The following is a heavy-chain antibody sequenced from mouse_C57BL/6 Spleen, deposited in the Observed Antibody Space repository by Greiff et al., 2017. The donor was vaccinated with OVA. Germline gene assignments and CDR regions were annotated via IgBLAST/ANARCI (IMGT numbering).Heavy chain of an antibody. V-gene: IGHV2-5*01. CDR2: IWRGGST. J-gene: IGHJ4*01. D-gene: IGHD2-3*01. CDR1: GFSLTSYG. Sequence: VMLVESGPGLVQPSQSLSITCTVSGFSLTSYGVHWVRQSPGKGLEWLGVIWRGGSTDYNAAFMSRLSITKDNSKSQVFFKMNSLQADDTAIYYCAKKDGYYYAMDYWGQGTSVTVSS. CDR3: AKKDGYYYAMDY.